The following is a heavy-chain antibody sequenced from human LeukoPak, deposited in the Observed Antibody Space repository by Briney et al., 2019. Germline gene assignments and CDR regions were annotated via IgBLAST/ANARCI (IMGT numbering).Heavy chain of an antibody. CDR1: GYSFTSYW. CDR3: ARQTDRSRCSSTSCFDAFDI. CDR2: IYPGDSDT. Sequence: GESLKISCKGSGYSFTSYWIGWVRQMPEKGLEWMGIIYPGDSDTRYSPSFQGQVTISADKSISTAYLQWSSLKASDTAMYYCARQTDRSRCSSTSCFDAFDIWGQGTMVTVSS. D-gene: IGHD2-2*01. J-gene: IGHJ3*02. V-gene: IGHV5-51*01.